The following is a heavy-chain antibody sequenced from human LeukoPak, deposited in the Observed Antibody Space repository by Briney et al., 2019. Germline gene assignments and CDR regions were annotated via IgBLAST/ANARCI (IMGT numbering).Heavy chain of an antibody. J-gene: IGHJ4*02. V-gene: IGHV3-30*02. CDR1: GFIFSTYG. CDR2: IQFDGNDE. Sequence: GGSLRLSCAASGFIFSTYGMHWVRQAPGKGLEWVAFIQFDGNDECYADSVKGRFTISRDNSKNTLYLQMNSLRVEDSAVYYCAKNTKPTLVTPDFWGQGTLVTVSS. D-gene: IGHD4-23*01. CDR3: AKNTKPTLVTPDF.